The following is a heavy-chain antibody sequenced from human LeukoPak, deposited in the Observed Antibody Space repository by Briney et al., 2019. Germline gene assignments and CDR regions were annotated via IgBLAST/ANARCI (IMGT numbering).Heavy chain of an antibody. CDR1: GYTFTSYD. CDR3: ARGITMVRRVIITGGVYYMDV. CDR2: MNPNSGNT. D-gene: IGHD3-10*01. V-gene: IGHV1-8*03. J-gene: IGHJ6*03. Sequence: ASVKVSCKASGYTFTSYDINWVRQATGQGLEWMGWMNPNSGNTGYAQRFQGRVTITRNTSISTAYMELSSLRSEDTAVYYCARGITMVRRVIITGGVYYMDVWGKGTTVTVSS.